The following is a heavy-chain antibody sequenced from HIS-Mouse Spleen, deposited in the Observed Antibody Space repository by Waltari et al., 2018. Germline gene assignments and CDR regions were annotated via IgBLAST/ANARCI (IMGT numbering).Heavy chain of an antibody. D-gene: IGHD6-6*01. V-gene: IGHV1-18*01. J-gene: IGHJ4*02. Sequence: GRVTMTTDTSTSTAYMELRSLRSDDTAVYYCARDRKVRPENYFDYWGQGTLVTVSS. CDR3: ARDRKVRPENYFDY.